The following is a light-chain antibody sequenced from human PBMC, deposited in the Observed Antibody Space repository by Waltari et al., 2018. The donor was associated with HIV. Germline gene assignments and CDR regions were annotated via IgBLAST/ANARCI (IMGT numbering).Light chain of an antibody. V-gene: IGLV1-51*01. Sequence: QSVLTQPPSVSAAPGQKITISCPGSSSNIGKNYVSRYQQLPGTAPKLLIYDNHKRPSGIPDRFSGSKSGTSATLGITGLQTGDEADYYCGTWDSSLSAGVFGGGTKVTVL. CDR3: GTWDSSLSAGV. CDR2: DNH. CDR1: SSNIGKNY. J-gene: IGLJ2*01.